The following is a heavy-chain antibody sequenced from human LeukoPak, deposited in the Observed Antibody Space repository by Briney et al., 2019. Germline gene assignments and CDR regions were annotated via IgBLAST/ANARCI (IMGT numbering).Heavy chain of an antibody. CDR1: GYTFTSYD. Sequence: ASVKVSCKASGYTFTSYDINWVRQATGQGLEWMGWMNPSSGNTGYAQKFQGRVTMTRNTSISTAYMELSSLRSEDTAVYYCARNPVVPAAIPYYYYMDVWGKGTTVTVSS. D-gene: IGHD2-2*01. V-gene: IGHV1-8*01. CDR3: ARNPVVPAAIPYYYYMDV. CDR2: MNPSSGNT. J-gene: IGHJ6*03.